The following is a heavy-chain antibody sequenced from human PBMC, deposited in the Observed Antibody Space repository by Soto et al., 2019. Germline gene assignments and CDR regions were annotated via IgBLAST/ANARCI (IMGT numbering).Heavy chain of an antibody. J-gene: IGHJ5*02. D-gene: IGHD3-3*01. V-gene: IGHV1-69*13. CDR3: AGSGRVYDFWSGYYPRKKYNWFDP. Sequence: SVKVSCKASGGTFSSYAISWVRQAPGQGLEWMGGVIPIFGTANYAQKFQGRVTITADESTSTAYMELSSLRSEDTAVYYCAGSGRVYDFWSGYYPRKKYNWFDPWGQGTLVTVAS. CDR1: GGTFSSYA. CDR2: VIPIFGTA.